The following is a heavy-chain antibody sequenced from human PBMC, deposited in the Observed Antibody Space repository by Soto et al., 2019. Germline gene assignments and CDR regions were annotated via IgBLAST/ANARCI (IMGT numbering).Heavy chain of an antibody. CDR1: GGTFSSYT. J-gene: IGHJ4*02. D-gene: IGHD2-2*01. CDR2: IIPILGIA. V-gene: IGHV1-69*02. Sequence: ASVKVSCKASGGTFSSYTISWVRQAPGQGLEWMGRIIPILGIANYAQKFQGRVTITADKSTSTAYMELSSLRSEDTAVYYCAGSEVPAAARFDYWGQGTLVTAPQ. CDR3: AGSEVPAAARFDY.